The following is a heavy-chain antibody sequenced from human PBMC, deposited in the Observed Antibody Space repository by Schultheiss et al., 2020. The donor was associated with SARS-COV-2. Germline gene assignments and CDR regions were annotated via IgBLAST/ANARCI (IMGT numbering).Heavy chain of an antibody. V-gene: IGHV4-59*12. CDR3: ARSPTVRGPAGNDY. CDR1: GGSISSYY. Sequence: SETLSLTCTVSGGSISSYYWSWIRQPAGKGLEWIGYIYYSGSTNYNPSLKSRVTMSVDTSKNHFSLQLTSVTAADTAVYYCARSPTVRGPAGNDYWGQGTLVTVSS. CDR2: IYYSGST. J-gene: IGHJ4*02. D-gene: IGHD3-10*01.